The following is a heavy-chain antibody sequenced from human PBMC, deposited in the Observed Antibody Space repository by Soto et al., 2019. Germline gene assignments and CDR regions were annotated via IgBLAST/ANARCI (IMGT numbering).Heavy chain of an antibody. CDR2: INPNSGGT. J-gene: IGHJ6*02. CDR1: GYTFTGYY. V-gene: IGHV1-2*06. CDR3: AREYGIVVPAAIFYYGMDV. D-gene: IGHD2-2*02. Sequence: ASVKVSCKASGYTFTGYYMHWVRQAPGQGLEWMGRINPNSGGTNYAQKFQGRVTMTRDTSISTAYMELSRLRSDDTAVYYCAREYGIVVPAAIFYYGMDVWGQGTTVTVSS.